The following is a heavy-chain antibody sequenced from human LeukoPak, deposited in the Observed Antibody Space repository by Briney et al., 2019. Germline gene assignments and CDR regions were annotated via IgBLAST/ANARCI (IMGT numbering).Heavy chain of an antibody. CDR2: IVLGSGNT. CDR3: AAQRGASLHDFWSTRLFDP. D-gene: IGHD3-3*01. V-gene: IGHV1-58*02. Sequence: SVKVSCKASGFTFHTSAMQWVRQARGQRIEWIGWIVLGSGNTVYSHKFHDRVIITRDMSTSTVYMELDSLGSEDTAVYYCAAQRGASLHDFWSTRLFDPWGQGTLVTVSS. CDR1: GFTFHTSA. J-gene: IGHJ5*02.